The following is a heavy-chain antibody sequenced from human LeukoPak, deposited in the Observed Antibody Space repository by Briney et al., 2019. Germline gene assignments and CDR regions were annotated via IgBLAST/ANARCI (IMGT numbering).Heavy chain of an antibody. J-gene: IGHJ4*02. CDR3: ARDREYSGYGDYYFDY. D-gene: IGHD4-17*01. CDR2: INPSGGST. CDR1: GYTFTSYY. V-gene: IGHV1-46*01. Sequence: ASVKVSCKASGYTFTSYYMHWVRQAPGQGLEWMGIINPSGGSTSYAQKFQGRVTMTRDTSTSTVYMELSSLRSEDTAVYYCARDREYSGYGDYYFDYWGQGTLVTVSS.